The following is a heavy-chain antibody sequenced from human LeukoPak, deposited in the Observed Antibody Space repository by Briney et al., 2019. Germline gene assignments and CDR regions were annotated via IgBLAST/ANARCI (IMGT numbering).Heavy chain of an antibody. Sequence: SETLSLTCSVSGVSIYSSTYYWAWIRPPPGLGLVFIGSIYYNDDTFHNPSLKSRLTISVDTSANLFSLRLTSVTAADTATYYCARQLAAGNDGFDVWGQGTVVTVSS. D-gene: IGHD2-15*01. V-gene: IGHV4-39*01. CDR1: GVSIYSSTYY. J-gene: IGHJ3*01. CDR3: ARQLAAGNDGFDV. CDR2: IYYNDDT.